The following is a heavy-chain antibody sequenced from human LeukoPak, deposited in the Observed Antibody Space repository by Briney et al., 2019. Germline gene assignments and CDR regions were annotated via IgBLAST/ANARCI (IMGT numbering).Heavy chain of an antibody. V-gene: IGHV1-24*01. CDR3: ATHTISGVVTYAFHM. Sequence: ASVKVSCKVSGNSGIELDMHWVRQAPGKGLEWMGGFDREDGGTIYARKFQGRVTMTEDTSTDTAYMELSSLTSEDTAVYYCATHTISGVVTYAFHMWGRGTLVTVSS. CDR2: FDREDGGT. J-gene: IGHJ3*02. CDR1: GNSGIELD. D-gene: IGHD3-3*01.